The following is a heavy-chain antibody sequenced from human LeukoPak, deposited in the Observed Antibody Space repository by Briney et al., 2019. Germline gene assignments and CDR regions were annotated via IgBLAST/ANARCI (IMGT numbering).Heavy chain of an antibody. J-gene: IGHJ3*02. CDR2: IIPIFGTA. V-gene: IGHV1-69*01. CDR3: ARDNVGIQLSIDAFDI. CDR1: GGTFSSYA. Sequence: SVKVSCKASGGTFSSYAISWVRQAPGQGLEWMGGIIPIFGTANYAQKFQGRVTITADESTSTAYMELSSLRSEDTAVYYCARDNVGIQLSIDAFDIWGQGTMVTVSS. D-gene: IGHD5-18*01.